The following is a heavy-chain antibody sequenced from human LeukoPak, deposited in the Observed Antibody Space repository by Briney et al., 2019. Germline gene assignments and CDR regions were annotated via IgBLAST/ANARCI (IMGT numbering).Heavy chain of an antibody. J-gene: IGHJ4*02. D-gene: IGHD6-19*01. CDR3: AMGRYSSGWYAFDY. CDR2: INPSGGST. CDR1: GYTFTSYY. Sequence: ASVKVSCKASGYTFTSYYMHWVRQAPGQGLEWMGIINPSGGSTSYAQKFQGRVTITRNTSISTAYMELSSLRSEDTAVYYCAMGRYSSGWYAFDYWGQGTLVTVSS. V-gene: IGHV1-46*01.